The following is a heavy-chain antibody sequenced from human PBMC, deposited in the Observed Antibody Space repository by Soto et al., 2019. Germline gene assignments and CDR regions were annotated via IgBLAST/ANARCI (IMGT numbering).Heavy chain of an antibody. J-gene: IGHJ6*02. CDR3: ARGDYYDSNYYGMDV. D-gene: IGHD3-22*01. Sequence: PGGSLRLSCAASGFTFSSYWMHWVRQAPGKGLVWVSRINSDGSSTSYAGSVKGRFTISRDNAKNTLYLQMNSLRAEDTAVYYCARGDYYDSNYYGMDVWGQGATVTVSS. CDR1: GFTFSSYW. CDR2: INSDGSST. V-gene: IGHV3-74*01.